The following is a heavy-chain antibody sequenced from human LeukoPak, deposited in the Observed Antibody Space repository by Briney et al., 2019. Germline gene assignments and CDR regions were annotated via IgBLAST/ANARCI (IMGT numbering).Heavy chain of an antibody. CDR1: GFTFSVYG. CDR3: AKAGYSSGWTRYYGMDV. CDR2: ISYDGTDK. J-gene: IGHJ6*02. D-gene: IGHD6-19*01. Sequence: PGRSLRLSCAASGFTFSVYGMYWVRQPPGKGLEWVALISYDGTDKYRVDSVKGRFTISRDNSNNTLYLQMNSLRPDDTAVYYCAKAGYSSGWTRYYGMDVWGQGTTVAVSS. V-gene: IGHV3-30*18.